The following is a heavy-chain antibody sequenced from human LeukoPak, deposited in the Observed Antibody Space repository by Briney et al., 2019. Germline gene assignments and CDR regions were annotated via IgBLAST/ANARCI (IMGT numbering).Heavy chain of an antibody. J-gene: IGHJ6*03. CDR2: IYTSGST. V-gene: IGHV4-4*09. D-gene: IGHD6-25*01. CDR1: GVSISSYH. CDR3: ARRSGGPGDDYYYYYMDV. Sequence: SETLSLTCTVSGVSISSYHWSWIRQPPGKGLEWIGYIYTSGSTNYNPSLKSRVTISVDTSKNQFSLKLSSVTATDTAVYYCARRSGGPGDDYYYYYMDVWGKGTTVTVSS.